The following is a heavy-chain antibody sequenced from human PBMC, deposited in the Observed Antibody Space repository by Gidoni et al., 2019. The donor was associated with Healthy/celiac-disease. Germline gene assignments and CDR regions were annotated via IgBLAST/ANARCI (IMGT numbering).Heavy chain of an antibody. CDR2: INHSGST. CDR1: GGSFSGYY. CDR3: ARSQPYDSSGYAY. J-gene: IGHJ4*02. Sequence: QVQLQQWGAGLLKPSVTLSLTCAVYGGSFSGYYWSWNRQPPGKGLEWIGEINHSGSTNYNPSLKSRVAISVDTSKNQFALKLSSVTAADTALYYCARSQPYDSSGYAYWGQGTLVTVSS. V-gene: IGHV4-34*01. D-gene: IGHD3-22*01.